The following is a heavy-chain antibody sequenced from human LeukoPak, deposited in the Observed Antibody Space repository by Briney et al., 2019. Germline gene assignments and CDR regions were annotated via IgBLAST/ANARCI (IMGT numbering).Heavy chain of an antibody. D-gene: IGHD1-26*01. CDR1: GATFSSYA. Sequence: SVKVSCKASGATFSSYAISWVRQAPGQGLEWMGRIIPIFGIANYAQKFQGRVTITADKSTSTAYMELSSLRSEDTAVYHCARSLFPSGSAFDIWGQGTMVTVSS. V-gene: IGHV1-69*04. J-gene: IGHJ3*02. CDR3: ARSLFPSGSAFDI. CDR2: IIPIFGIA.